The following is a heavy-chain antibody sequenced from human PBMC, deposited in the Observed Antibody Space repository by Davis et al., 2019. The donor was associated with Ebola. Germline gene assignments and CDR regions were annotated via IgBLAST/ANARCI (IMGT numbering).Heavy chain of an antibody. CDR3: VSQSRRHCTGGSCYSVEGWFDPWGQGILVTVSTGDFCYYYVMDV. CDR1: GGSISSSHW. Sequence: MPSETLSLTCAVSGGSISSSHWWSWVRPAPGKGLEWIGEISHGGPTTSHPSLRNRVTSSVDNSNNQFPPKLTSVTAAATAVYYCVSQSRRHCTGGSCYSVEGWFDPWGQGILVTVSTGDFCYYYVMDVWGKGTTVTVSS. D-gene: IGHD2-15*01. J-gene: IGHJ6*04. V-gene: IGHV4-4*02. CDR2: ISHGGPT.